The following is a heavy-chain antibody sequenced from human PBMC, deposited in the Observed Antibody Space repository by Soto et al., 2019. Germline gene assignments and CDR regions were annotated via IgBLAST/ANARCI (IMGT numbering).Heavy chain of an antibody. V-gene: IGHV5-10-1*01. CDR3: ARLERLPNTAMVYYYGMDV. CDR2: IDPSDSYT. Sequence: GESLKISCKGSGYSFTSYWISWVRQMPGKGLEWMGRIDPSDSYTNYSPSFQGHVTISADKSMSTAYLQWSSLKASDTAMYYCARLERLPNTAMVYYYGMDVWGQGTTVTVSS. J-gene: IGHJ6*02. D-gene: IGHD5-18*01. CDR1: GYSFTSYW.